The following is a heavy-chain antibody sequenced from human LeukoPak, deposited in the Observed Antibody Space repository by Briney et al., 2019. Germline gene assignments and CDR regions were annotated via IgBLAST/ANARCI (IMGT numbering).Heavy chain of an antibody. CDR2: INPNSGGT. J-gene: IGHJ4*02. V-gene: IGHV1-2*06. Sequence: ASVKVSCRASGYTFTGYYMHWVRQAPGQGLEWMGRINPNSGGTNYAQKFQGRVTMTRDTSISTAYMELSRLKSDDTAVYYCARFVSSSSSDGHWGQGTLVTVSS. CDR3: ARFVSSSSSDGH. CDR1: GYTFTGYY. D-gene: IGHD6-6*01.